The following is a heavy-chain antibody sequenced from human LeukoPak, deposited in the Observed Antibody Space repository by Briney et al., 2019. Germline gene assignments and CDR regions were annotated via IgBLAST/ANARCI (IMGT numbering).Heavy chain of an antibody. Sequence: GGSLRLSCAGSGFTFSSYAMSWVRQAPGKGLEWVSAISGSGGDRYYADSVKGRFTISRDNSKNTVYLQMNSLRVDDTAVYYCAKELRYSSGYCEIDHWGQGTLVTVSS. CDR1: GFTFSSYA. V-gene: IGHV3-23*01. CDR2: ISGSGGDR. D-gene: IGHD3-22*01. J-gene: IGHJ4*02. CDR3: AKELRYSSGYCEIDH.